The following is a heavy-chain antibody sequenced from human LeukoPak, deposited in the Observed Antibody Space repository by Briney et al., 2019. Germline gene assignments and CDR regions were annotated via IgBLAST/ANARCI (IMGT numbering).Heavy chain of an antibody. CDR1: GGSISSGGFY. J-gene: IGHJ6*02. V-gene: IGHV4-30-4*01. D-gene: IGHD3-10*01. Sequence: SETLSLTCTVSGGSISSGGFYWSWIRQPPGKGLEWIGYIYYSGSTYYNPSLKSRVTISVDTSKNQLSLKLSSVTAADTAVYYCAREADSGSYYTPLMDLWGQGTTVTVSS. CDR3: AREADSGSYYTPLMDL. CDR2: IYYSGST.